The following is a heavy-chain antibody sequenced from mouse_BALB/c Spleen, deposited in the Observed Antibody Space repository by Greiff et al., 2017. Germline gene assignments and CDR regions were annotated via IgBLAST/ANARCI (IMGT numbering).Heavy chain of an antibody. CDR3: ARDRDDGSNYYAMDY. CDR2: IWAGGST. CDR1: GFSLTSYG. D-gene: IGHD2-3*01. V-gene: IGHV2-9*02. Sequence: VKLMESGPGLVAPSQSLSITCTVSGFSLTSYGVHWVRQPPGKGLEWLGVIWAGGSTNYNSALMSRLSISKDNSKSQVFLKMNSLQTDDTAMYYCARDRDDGSNYYAMDYWGKGTSVTVSS. J-gene: IGHJ4*01.